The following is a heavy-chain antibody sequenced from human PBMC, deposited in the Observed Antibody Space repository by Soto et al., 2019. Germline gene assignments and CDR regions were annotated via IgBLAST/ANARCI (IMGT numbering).Heavy chain of an antibody. V-gene: IGHV1-3*01. J-gene: IGHJ6*02. CDR1: GYTLTSYA. Sequence: ASVKVSCKASGYTLTSYAMHWVRQAPGQRLEWMGWINAGNGNTKYSQKFQGRVTITRDTSASTAYMELSSLRSEDTAVYYCARDLYYYYYYGMDVWGQGTTVTVSS. CDR2: INAGNGNT. CDR3: ARDLYYYYYYGMDV.